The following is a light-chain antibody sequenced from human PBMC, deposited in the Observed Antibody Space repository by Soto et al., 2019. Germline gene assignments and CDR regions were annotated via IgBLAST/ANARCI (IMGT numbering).Light chain of an antibody. V-gene: IGKV3-15*01. CDR2: GAS. CDR1: QSVGNN. J-gene: IGKJ5*01. Sequence: EIVMTQSPATLSASPGERVTLSCRASQSVGNNLAWHQQKPGQAPRLLIYGASTRATGFPARFSGSGSGTEFTLTISSLQSEDFAVYYCQQYNGWPITFGQGTRLEIK. CDR3: QQYNGWPIT.